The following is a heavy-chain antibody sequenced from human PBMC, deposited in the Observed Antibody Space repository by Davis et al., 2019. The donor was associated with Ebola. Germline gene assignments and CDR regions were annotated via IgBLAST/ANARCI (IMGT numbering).Heavy chain of an antibody. D-gene: IGHD3-22*01. CDR2: INPNSGGT. CDR3: ARLEYYYDSSAY. V-gene: IGHV1-8*01. J-gene: IGHJ4*02. Sequence: ASVKVSCKASGYTFTGYDINWVRQATGQGLEWMGRINPNSGGTNYAQKFQGRVTMTRDTSTSTVYMELSSLRSEDTAVYYCARLEYYYDSSAYWGQGTLVTVSS. CDR1: GYTFTGYD.